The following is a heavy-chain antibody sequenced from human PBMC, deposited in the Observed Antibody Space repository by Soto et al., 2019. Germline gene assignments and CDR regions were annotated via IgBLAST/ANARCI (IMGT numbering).Heavy chain of an antibody. CDR2: IYSGGST. CDR1: GFTVSSNY. V-gene: IGHV3-66*01. D-gene: IGHD6-19*01. J-gene: IGHJ4*02. CDR3: ARTREIAVAGQNYFDY. Sequence: GGSLRLSCAASGFTVSSNYMSWVRQAPGKGLEWVSVIYSGGSTYYADSVKGRFTISRDNSKNTLDLQMNSLRAEETAVYYCARTREIAVAGQNYFDYWGQGTLVTVSS.